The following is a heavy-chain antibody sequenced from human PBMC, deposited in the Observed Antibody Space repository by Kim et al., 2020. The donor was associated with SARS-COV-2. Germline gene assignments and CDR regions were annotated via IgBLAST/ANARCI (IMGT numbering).Heavy chain of an antibody. CDR3: VKGLGRDGASLGFNY. D-gene: IGHD3-16*01. J-gene: IGHJ4*02. Sequence: GESVRLSCSASGFTFNMYGLHWVRQAPGRGLEVVSAISGNGDHIFYADSVKGRFTISRDNSKNTLYLQMSGLRLEDTALYYCVKGLGRDGASLGFNYWGQGTLVTVSS. CDR1: GFTFNMYG. V-gene: IGHV3-64D*09. CDR2: ISGNGDHI.